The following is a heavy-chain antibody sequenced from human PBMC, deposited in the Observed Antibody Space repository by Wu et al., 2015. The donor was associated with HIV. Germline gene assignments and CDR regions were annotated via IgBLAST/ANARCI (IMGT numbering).Heavy chain of an antibody. CDR2: IDPNNGDT. V-gene: IGHV1-2*02. CDR3: ARDQNGLDRRYFDL. Sequence: VQSGADVKKPGASVKVSCKASEYTFTGYYIHWVRQAPGQGLEWMGWIDPNNGDTDYAQSFQGRVTMTRDTSITTAYLELRSLRSDDTAIYYCARDQNGLDRRYFDLWGRGSLVTVSS. CDR1: EYTFTGYY. D-gene: IGHD3/OR15-3a*01. J-gene: IGHJ2*01.